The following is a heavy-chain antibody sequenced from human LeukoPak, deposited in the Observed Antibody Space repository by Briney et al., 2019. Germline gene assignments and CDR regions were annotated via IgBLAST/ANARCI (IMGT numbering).Heavy chain of an antibody. CDR3: ARVQAGTTADY. V-gene: IGHV1-2*02. Sequence: AASVKVSCKASGYTFAGYYMHWVPQAPGQGLEWMGWINPNSGGTNYAQKFQGRVTMTRDTSISTANMELSRLRSDDTAVYYCARVQAGTTADYWGQGTLVTVSS. D-gene: IGHD1-1*01. CDR2: INPNSGGT. J-gene: IGHJ4*02. CDR1: GYTFAGYY.